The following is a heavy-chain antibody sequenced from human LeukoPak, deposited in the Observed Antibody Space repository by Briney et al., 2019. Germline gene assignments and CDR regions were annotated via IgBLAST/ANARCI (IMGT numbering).Heavy chain of an antibody. CDR3: ARDVVGAYGTKALDD. Sequence: SVKVSCKASGGTFSSYLISWVRQAPGQGLEWMGGIIPIIGTADYIQKFQDRVTITADESTTTSYMELRSLRSDDTAVYYCARDVVGAYGTKALDDWGQGTLVTVSS. V-gene: IGHV1-69*13. CDR2: IIPIIGTA. D-gene: IGHD1-26*01. CDR1: GGTFSSYL. J-gene: IGHJ4*02.